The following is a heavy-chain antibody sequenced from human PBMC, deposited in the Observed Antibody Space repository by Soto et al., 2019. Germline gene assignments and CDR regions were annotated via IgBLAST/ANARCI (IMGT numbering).Heavy chain of an antibody. D-gene: IGHD2-2*01. Sequence: EVQLVESGGGLVKPGGSLRLSCAASGFTFSSYSMNWVRQAPGKGLEWVSSISSSSSYIYYADSVKGRFTISRDNAKNSLYLQMNSLRAEDTAVYYCARAEVVPAAIGYYFDYWGQGTLVIVSS. J-gene: IGHJ4*02. CDR1: GFTFSSYS. CDR2: ISSSSSYI. CDR3: ARAEVVPAAIGYYFDY. V-gene: IGHV3-21*01.